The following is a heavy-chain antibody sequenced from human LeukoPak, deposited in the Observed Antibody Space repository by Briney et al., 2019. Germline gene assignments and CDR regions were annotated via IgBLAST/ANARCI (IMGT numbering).Heavy chain of an antibody. CDR3: AHVKGDYEAPMDV. Sequence: GASVKVSCKASGYTFTSYYMHWVRQAPGQGLEWMGIINPSGGSTSYAQKFQGRVTMTRDMSTSTVYMELSSLRSEDTAVYYCAHVKGDYEAPMDVWGKGTTVTISS. D-gene: IGHD4-17*01. J-gene: IGHJ6*03. V-gene: IGHV1-46*01. CDR1: GYTFTSYY. CDR2: INPSGGST.